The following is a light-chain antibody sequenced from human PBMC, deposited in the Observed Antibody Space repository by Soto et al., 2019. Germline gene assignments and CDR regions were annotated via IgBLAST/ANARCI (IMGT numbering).Light chain of an antibody. CDR2: GAS. V-gene: IGKV3-15*01. CDR1: QSVSSN. J-gene: IGKJ1*01. Sequence: IVMTQSPATLSVSPGERATLSCRASQSVSSNLAWYQRRPGQAPRLLIYGASTRATGIPARFSGSGSETEFTLTISSLQSEDFAVYYCQKYKNWPAWTFGQGTKVDIK. CDR3: QKYKNWPAWT.